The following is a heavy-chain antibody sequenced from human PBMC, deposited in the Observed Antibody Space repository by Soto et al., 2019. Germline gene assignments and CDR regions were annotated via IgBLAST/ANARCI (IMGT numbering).Heavy chain of an antibody. CDR1: GGSISSYY. CDR2: IYQSGST. D-gene: IGHD3-16*01. V-gene: IGHV4-34*01. CDR3: ARVIRGFDY. J-gene: IGHJ4*02. Sequence: PSETLSLTCTVFGGSISSYYWSWIRQPPGKGLEWIGEIYQSGSTNYNPSLKSRVTISVDTSKNQFSLKLSSVTAADTAVYYCARVIRGFDYWGQGTLVTVSS.